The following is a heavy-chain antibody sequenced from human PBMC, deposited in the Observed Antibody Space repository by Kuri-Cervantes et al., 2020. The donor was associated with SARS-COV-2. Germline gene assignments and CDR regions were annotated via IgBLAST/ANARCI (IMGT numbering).Heavy chain of an antibody. Sequence: GGSLRLSCAASGFTFNNYAIHWVRQAPGKGLEWVALISYEGSIKSYADSVKGRFTISRDSSKNTLYLQMSSLRQEDTAVYFCAKFGALWELKSMGKLYFDYWGPGTLVTVSS. CDR2: ISYEGSIK. J-gene: IGHJ4*02. CDR1: GFTFNNYA. CDR3: AKFGALWELKSMGKLYFDY. V-gene: IGHV3-30*18. D-gene: IGHD1-26*01.